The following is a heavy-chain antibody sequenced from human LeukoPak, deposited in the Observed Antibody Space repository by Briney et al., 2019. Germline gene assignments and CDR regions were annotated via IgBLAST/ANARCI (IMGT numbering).Heavy chain of an antibody. CDR3: ARRRSPIAVAADPLAY. D-gene: IGHD6-19*01. CDR1: GYSFSNYG. J-gene: IGHJ4*02. V-gene: IGHV1-18*01. CDR2: ISPYNGNT. Sequence: ASVKVSCKASGYSFSNYGVSWVRQAPGQGLEWMGWISPYNGNTNYAQKFQGRVTMTTDTSTSTAYMGLRSLRSDDTAVYYCARRRSPIAVAADPLAYWGQGTLVTVSS.